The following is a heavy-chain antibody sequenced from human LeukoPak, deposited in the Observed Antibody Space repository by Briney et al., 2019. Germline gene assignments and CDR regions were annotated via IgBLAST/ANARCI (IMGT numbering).Heavy chain of an antibody. Sequence: PGGSLRLSCAASGFTFSSYAMSWVRQAPGKGLEWVANIKQDGSEKYYVDSVKGRFTISRDNAKNSLYLQMNSLRAEDTAVYYCARDIAVAGLDYWGQGTLVTVSS. CDR2: IKQDGSEK. V-gene: IGHV3-7*01. J-gene: IGHJ4*02. CDR1: GFTFSSYA. D-gene: IGHD6-19*01. CDR3: ARDIAVAGLDY.